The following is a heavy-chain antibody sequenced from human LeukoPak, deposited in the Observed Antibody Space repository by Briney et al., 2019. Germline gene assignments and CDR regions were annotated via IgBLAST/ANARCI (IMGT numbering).Heavy chain of an antibody. CDR1: GYTFTGYY. Sequence: ASVKVSCKASGYTFTGYYMHWVRQAPGQGLEWMGWINPNSGGTNYAQKFQGWVTMTRDTSISTAYMELSRLRSDDTAVYYCARDTYDFWSGYYTHYYYGMDVWGQGTTVTVSS. CDR3: ARDTYDFWSGYYTHYYYGMDV. J-gene: IGHJ6*02. CDR2: INPNSGGT. V-gene: IGHV1-2*04. D-gene: IGHD3-3*01.